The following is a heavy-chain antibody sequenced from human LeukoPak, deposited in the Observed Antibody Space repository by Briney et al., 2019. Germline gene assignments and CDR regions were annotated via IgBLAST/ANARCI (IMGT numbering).Heavy chain of an antibody. J-gene: IGHJ6*03. CDR1: GGSISSYY. Sequence: SETLSLTCTVSGGSISSYYWSWIRQPAGRGLEWIGRIYSSGSTYYNPSLKSRVTMSVDTSKNQFSLKLSSLTAADTAVYYCATIGAAYSGYDASMDVWGKGTTVTVSS. CDR3: ATIGAAYSGYDASMDV. D-gene: IGHD5-12*01. CDR2: IYSSGST. V-gene: IGHV4-4*07.